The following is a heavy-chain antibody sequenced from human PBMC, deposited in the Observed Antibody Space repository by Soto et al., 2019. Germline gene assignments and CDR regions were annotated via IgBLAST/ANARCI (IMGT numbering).Heavy chain of an antibody. V-gene: IGHV3-21*01. CDR3: ARDRVGVGSSSYYFDY. CDR1: GFTFSSYS. CDR2: ISSSSSYI. D-gene: IGHD6-6*01. J-gene: IGHJ4*01. Sequence: GGSLRLSCAASGFTFSSYSMNWVRQAPGKGLEWVSSISSSSSYIYYADSVKGRFTISRDNAKNSLYLQMISLRAVDTAVYYCARDRVGVGSSSYYFDYWGQGTLVTVSS.